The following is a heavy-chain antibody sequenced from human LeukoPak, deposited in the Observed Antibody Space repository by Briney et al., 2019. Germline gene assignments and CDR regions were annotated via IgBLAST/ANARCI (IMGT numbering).Heavy chain of an antibody. CDR2: IYSGGST. CDR1: GFTFSSYA. J-gene: IGHJ4*02. CDR3: ARSDSSGYYAY. Sequence: GGSLRLSCAASGFTFSSYAMSWVRQAPGKGLEWVSVIYSGGSTYYADSVKGRFTISRDNSKNTLYLQMNSLRAEDTAVYYCARSDSSGYYAYWGQGTLVTVSS. D-gene: IGHD3-22*01. V-gene: IGHV3-66*01.